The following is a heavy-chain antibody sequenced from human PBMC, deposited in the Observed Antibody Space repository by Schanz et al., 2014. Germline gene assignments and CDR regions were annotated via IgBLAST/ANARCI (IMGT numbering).Heavy chain of an antibody. J-gene: IGHJ4*02. V-gene: IGHV3-21*05. CDR1: GFNLRRYS. CDR3: VKIGYTHWSLDD. D-gene: IGHD6-13*01. CDR2: ISRDGTTS. Sequence: QLVESGGGLVKPGGSLRLSCATSGFNLRRYSMNWVRQAPGGGLEWLSYISRDGTTSYYADSVKGRFTISRDDAKNSHYLQMNSLRVEDTAVFYCVKIGYTHWSLDDWGQGILVTVSS.